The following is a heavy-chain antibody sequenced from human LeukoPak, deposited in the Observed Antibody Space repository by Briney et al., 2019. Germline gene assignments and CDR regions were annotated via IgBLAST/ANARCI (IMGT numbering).Heavy chain of an antibody. CDR3: ARSYEVGERPGPYCYYYYGMDV. V-gene: IGHV3-33*01. D-gene: IGHD3-16*01. CDR1: GFTLSSYG. J-gene: IGHJ6*02. Sequence: PGGSLRLSCAASGFTLSSYGMHWVRQAPGKGLEWVAVIWYDGSNKYYADSVKGRFTISRDNSKNTLYLQMNSLRAEDTAVYYCARSYEVGERPGPYCYYYYGMDVWGQGTTVTVSS. CDR2: IWYDGSNK.